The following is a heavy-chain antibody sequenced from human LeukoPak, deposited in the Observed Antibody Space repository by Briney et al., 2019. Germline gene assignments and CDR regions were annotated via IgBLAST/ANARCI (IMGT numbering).Heavy chain of an antibody. CDR2: IYYSGST. D-gene: IGHD3-3*01. V-gene: IGHV4-59*01. J-gene: IGHJ3*02. Sequence: SETLPLTCTVSGGSISSYYWSWIRQPPGKGLEWIGYIYYSGSTNYNPSLKSRVTISVDTSKNQFSLKLSSVTAADTAVYYCARERAIFGVVNEGFDIWGQGTMVTVSS. CDR1: GGSISSYY. CDR3: ARERAIFGVVNEGFDI.